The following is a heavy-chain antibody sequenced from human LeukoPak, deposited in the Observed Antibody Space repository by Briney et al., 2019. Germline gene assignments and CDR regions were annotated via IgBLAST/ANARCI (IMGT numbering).Heavy chain of an antibody. CDR3: ARVMYSSSWTPDYYYYYMDV. V-gene: IGHV3-30-3*01. CDR2: ISYDGSNK. J-gene: IGHJ6*03. CDR1: GFTFSSYA. D-gene: IGHD6-13*01. Sequence: GGSLRLSCAASGFTFSSYAMHWVRQAPGKGLEWVAVISYDGSNKYHADSVKGRFTISRDNSKNTLYLQMNSLRAEDTAVYYCARVMYSSSWTPDYYYYYMDVWGKGTTVTVSS.